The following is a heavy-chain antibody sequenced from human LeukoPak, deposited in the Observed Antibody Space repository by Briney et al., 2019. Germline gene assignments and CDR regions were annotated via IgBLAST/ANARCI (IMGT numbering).Heavy chain of an antibody. CDR3: ASGAAAGTFSIGY. J-gene: IGHJ4*02. D-gene: IGHD6-13*01. Sequence: HRASVKVSCKASGYTFTSYYMHWVRQAPGQGLEWMGIINPSGGDTSYSQKFQGRVTMTRDSSTSTLYMELSSLRSEDKAVYYCASGAAAGTFSIGYWGQGTLLTVSS. CDR2: INPSGGDT. CDR1: GYTFTSYY. V-gene: IGHV1-46*01.